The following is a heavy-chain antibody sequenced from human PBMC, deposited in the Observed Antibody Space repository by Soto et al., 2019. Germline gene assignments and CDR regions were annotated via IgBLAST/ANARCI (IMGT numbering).Heavy chain of an antibody. CDR2: IYYSGST. D-gene: IGHD4-17*01. Sequence: PSETLSLTCTVSGGSISSYYWSWIRQPPGKGLEWIGYIYYSGSTNYNPSLKSRVTISVDTSKNQFSLKLSSVTAADTAVYYCARSYGDYAEYFQHWGQGTLVTVSS. V-gene: IGHV4-59*01. CDR3: ARSYGDYAEYFQH. CDR1: GGSISSYY. J-gene: IGHJ1*01.